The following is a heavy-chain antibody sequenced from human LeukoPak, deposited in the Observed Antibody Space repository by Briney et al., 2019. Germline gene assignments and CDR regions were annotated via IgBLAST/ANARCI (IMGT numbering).Heavy chain of an antibody. J-gene: IGHJ4*02. V-gene: IGHV3-23*01. D-gene: IGHD3-22*01. CDR1: GFTFSSYA. CDR2: IGGTNGRT. CDR3: AKHYYDTSGTPRYFDY. Sequence: GGSLRLSCAASGFTFSSYAMSWVRQPPGKGLEWVSAIGGTNGRTYYADSVKGRFTISRDNSKNTLYLQMNSLRDEDTAVYYFAKHYYDTSGTPRYFDYWGQGTLVTVSS.